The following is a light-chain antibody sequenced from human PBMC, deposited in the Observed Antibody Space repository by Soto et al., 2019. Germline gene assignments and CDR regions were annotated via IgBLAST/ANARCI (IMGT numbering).Light chain of an antibody. V-gene: IGKV3-20*01. CDR3: EHYGRSSWT. CDR1: QTVRSSF. J-gene: IGKJ1*01. Sequence: DIELTQSPGTLSLSPGERVTLSCRASQTVRSSFVAWYQQKPGQAPRLLIYGASTRATGIPDRFSGSGSGTDFTLPISRLEPEDLSVYYCEHYGRSSWTFGQGTKVEIK. CDR2: GAS.